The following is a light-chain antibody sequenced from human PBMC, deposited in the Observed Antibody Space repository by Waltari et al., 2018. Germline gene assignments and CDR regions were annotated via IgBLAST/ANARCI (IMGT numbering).Light chain of an antibody. Sequence: QSVLTQPPSVSAAPGQKVTISCSGSNSNIGNNYVAWYQQLPGTAPTLLIYDNSERPSGIPDRFSGSKSGTSATLDITGLQTGDEADYYCATWDSSLSALFGGGTKLTVL. CDR2: DNS. CDR3: ATWDSSLSAL. V-gene: IGLV1-51*01. CDR1: NSNIGNNY. J-gene: IGLJ3*02.